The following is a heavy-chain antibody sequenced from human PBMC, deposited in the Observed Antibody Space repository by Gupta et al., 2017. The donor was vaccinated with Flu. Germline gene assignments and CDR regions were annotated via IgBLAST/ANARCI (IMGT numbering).Heavy chain of an antibody. CDR1: GFTFSSYA. CDR3: AVVYRDY. V-gene: IGHV3-23*01. Sequence: TSGFTFSSYAMTWVRQAPGKGLEWVSTISGSGGSTYYADSVKGRFTISRDNSKNTLFLQMNSLRADDTAVYYCAVVYRDYWGQGTLVTVSS. CDR2: ISGSGGST. J-gene: IGHJ4*02. D-gene: IGHD6-6*01.